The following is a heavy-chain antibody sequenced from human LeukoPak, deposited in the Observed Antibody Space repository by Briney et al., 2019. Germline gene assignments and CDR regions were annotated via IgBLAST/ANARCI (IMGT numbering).Heavy chain of an antibody. Sequence: GSLRLSCADSGFTFSSYSMNWVRQAPGKGPEWVSSISSTSSYKYYADSVKGRFTISRDNAKNSLYLQMNSLRAEDTAVYYCAKYATNSGSYAEDHYWGQGTLVTVSS. CDR2: ISSTSSYK. CDR3: AKYATNSGSYAEDHY. CDR1: GFTFSSYS. J-gene: IGHJ4*02. D-gene: IGHD1-26*01. V-gene: IGHV3-21*01.